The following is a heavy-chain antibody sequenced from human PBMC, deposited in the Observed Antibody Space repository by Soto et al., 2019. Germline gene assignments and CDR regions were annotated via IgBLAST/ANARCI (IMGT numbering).Heavy chain of an antibody. CDR2: INHDGSEK. D-gene: IGHD6-13*01. CDR1: GFTFSNYW. J-gene: IGHJ4*02. V-gene: IGHV3-7*04. Sequence: EVQLEESGGGLVQPGGSLRLSCAVSGFTFSNYWLSWVRHAPGKGLEWVANINHDGSEKYYVDSVKGRFTISRDNAKNSMYLDMSSLRVEDTATYYCARGVAAAGPYWGQGTLVNVSS. CDR3: ARGVAAAGPY.